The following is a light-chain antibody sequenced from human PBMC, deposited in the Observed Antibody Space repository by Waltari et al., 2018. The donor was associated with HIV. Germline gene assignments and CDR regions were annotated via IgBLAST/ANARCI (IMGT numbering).Light chain of an antibody. CDR1: TSNIGETS. Sequence: QSVLTQPPSVSAAPGQKVTISCSGRTSNIGETSVSGYQQLPGTAPNLLSYGNDKRPSGIPDRYSGSKSGTSATLDITGVQSGDGADYYCETWENSLSAGVFGGGTKLTVL. CDR3: ETWENSLSAGV. CDR2: GND. V-gene: IGLV1-51*01. J-gene: IGLJ3*02.